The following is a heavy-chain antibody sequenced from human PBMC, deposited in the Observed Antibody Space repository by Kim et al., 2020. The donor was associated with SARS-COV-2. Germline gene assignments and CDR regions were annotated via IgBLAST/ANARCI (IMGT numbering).Heavy chain of an antibody. CDR2: IKSKTDGGTT. D-gene: IGHD3-10*01. Sequence: GGSLRLSCAASGFTFSNAWMSWVRQAPGKGLEWVGRIKSKTDGGTTDYAAPVKGRFTISRDDSKNTLYLQMNSLKTEDTAVYYCTTDLLWFGEFPIEAFDIWGQGTMVTVSS. CDR3: TTDLLWFGEFPIEAFDI. J-gene: IGHJ3*02. CDR1: GFTFSNAW. V-gene: IGHV3-15*01.